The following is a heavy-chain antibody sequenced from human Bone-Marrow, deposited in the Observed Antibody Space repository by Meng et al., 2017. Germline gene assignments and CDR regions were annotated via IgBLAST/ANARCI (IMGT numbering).Heavy chain of an antibody. J-gene: IGHJ4*02. V-gene: IGHV4-4*07. CDR1: GGSISSYY. CDR3: ARATGSYYNPTLYFDY. CDR2: IYTSGST. Sequence: SETLSLTCTVSGGSISSYYWSWIRQPAGKGLEWIGRIYTSGSTNYNPSLKSRVTMSVDTSKNQFSLKLSSVTAADTAVYYCARATGSYYNPTLYFDYWGQGTLVTVSS. D-gene: IGHD3-10*01.